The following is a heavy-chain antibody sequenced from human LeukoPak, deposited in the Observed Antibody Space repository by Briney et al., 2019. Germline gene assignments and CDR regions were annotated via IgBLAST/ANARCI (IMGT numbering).Heavy chain of an antibody. V-gene: IGHV3-74*01. J-gene: IGHJ6*02. CDR3: ARGGIRGNYYYGMDV. CDR1: YW. D-gene: IGHD2/OR15-2a*01. CDR2: INSDGSST. Sequence: YWMXWVRQAPGXGLVWVSRINSDGSSTSYADSVKGRFTISRDNAKNTLYLQMNSLRAEDTAVYYCARGGIRGNYYYGMDVWGQGTTVTVSS.